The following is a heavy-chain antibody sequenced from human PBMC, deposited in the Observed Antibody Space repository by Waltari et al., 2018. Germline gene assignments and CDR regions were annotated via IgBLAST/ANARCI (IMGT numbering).Heavy chain of an antibody. V-gene: IGHV4-38-2*02. D-gene: IGHD2-15*01. Sequence: QVQLQESGPGLVKPSETLSLTCAVAGFSIFRGYHWAWTRQPPGKGLEYIGFISGSSGTTNSKSSLKSRVTFSKDTSKNQFSLELTSVTAADTAVYYCAREAPWGYYSGSYYFDFWGLGVLVTVSS. J-gene: IGHJ4*02. CDR3: AREAPWGYYSGSYYFDF. CDR1: GFSIFRGYH. CDR2: ISGSSGTT.